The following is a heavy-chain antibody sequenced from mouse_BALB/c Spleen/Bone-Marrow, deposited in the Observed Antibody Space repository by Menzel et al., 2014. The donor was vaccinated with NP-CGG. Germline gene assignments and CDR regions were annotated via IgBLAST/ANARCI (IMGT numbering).Heavy chain of an antibody. J-gene: IGHJ4*01. CDR3: ASRGDYSYAMDY. CDR1: GYTSXNYW. V-gene: IGHV1-80*01. Sequence: QVQLKESGAELVRPGSSVKISCKAFGYTSXNYWMNWMKQRPGQGLEWIGQIYPGDGDTNYIGKFTGKATLTADKSSSTAYMQLSSLTSEDSAVYFCASRGDYSYAMDYWGQGTSVTVSS. D-gene: IGHD1-1*01. CDR2: IYPGDGDT.